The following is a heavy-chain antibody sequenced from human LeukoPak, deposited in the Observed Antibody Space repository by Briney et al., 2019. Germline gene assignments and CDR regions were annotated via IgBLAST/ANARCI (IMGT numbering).Heavy chain of an antibody. Sequence: SETLSVTCAVSGYSISTSYYWGWIRQPPGKGLEWIGTVHHSGYTYSNPSLKSRVTISLDTSKNQFSLQPSSVTAADTALYYCVRASNSGYYYFDYWGQGTLVTVSS. CDR2: VHHSGYT. CDR3: VRASNSGYYYFDY. CDR1: GYSISTSYY. V-gene: IGHV4-38-2*01. D-gene: IGHD3-22*01. J-gene: IGHJ4*02.